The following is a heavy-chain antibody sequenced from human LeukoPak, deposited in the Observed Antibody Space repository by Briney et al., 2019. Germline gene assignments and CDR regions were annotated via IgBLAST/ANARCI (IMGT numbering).Heavy chain of an antibody. CDR2: IHQSGST. CDR1: GASISRFKW. D-gene: IGHD1-1*01. J-gene: IGHJ2*01. CDR3: ARVATTPRYFDL. Sequence: ASETLSLTCTVSGASISRFKWWSWVRQPPGKSLEWIGEIHQSGSTNYNPSLKSRVIMSLDTSKNQLSLMVSSVTAAGTAVYHCARVATTPRYFDLWGRGTLVTVSS. V-gene: IGHV4-4*02.